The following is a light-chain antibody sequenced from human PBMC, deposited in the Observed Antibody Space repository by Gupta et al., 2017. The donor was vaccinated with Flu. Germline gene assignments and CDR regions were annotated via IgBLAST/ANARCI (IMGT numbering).Light chain of an antibody. CDR3: QQYNDSHPYS. J-gene: IGKJ2*03. CDR1: QVSSSK. V-gene: IGKV3-15*01. Sequence: AMLLAPPEEAATPCRRGSQVSSSKIAWYQKRAGQAPRLLIQGASSRASGVSDRFSGSGSETEFTLTIYGLQSEDFAVYYCQQYNDSHPYSFGGGTELEIK. CDR2: GAS.